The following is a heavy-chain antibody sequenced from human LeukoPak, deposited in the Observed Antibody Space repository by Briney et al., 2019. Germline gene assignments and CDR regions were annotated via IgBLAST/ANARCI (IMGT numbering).Heavy chain of an antibody. D-gene: IGHD1-26*01. Sequence: SSVTVSXKASGGTFSSYAISWVRQAPGQGLEWMGRIIPIFGTANYAQKFQGRVTISTDESTSTAYMELRRLRSEDTAVYYCARGVVGATSYYFDYWGQGTLVTVSS. V-gene: IGHV1-69*05. CDR3: ARGVVGATSYYFDY. CDR1: GGTFSSYA. CDR2: IIPIFGTA. J-gene: IGHJ4*02.